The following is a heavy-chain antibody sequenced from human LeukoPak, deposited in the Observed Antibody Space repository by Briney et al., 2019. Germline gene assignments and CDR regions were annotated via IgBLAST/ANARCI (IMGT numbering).Heavy chain of an antibody. Sequence: EGSLRLYCVASGVAVSNHWMSLFRHALGQGLSLLANIREERGQEYYVDSVKGRFTISKNSAKNSLYLQMNTLRVEDTAMYYCASLDTAKQPLANHWGQGTLVTVSS. J-gene: IGHJ5*02. CDR2: IREERGQE. CDR1: GVAVSNHW. V-gene: IGHV3-7*03. D-gene: IGHD5-18*01. CDR3: ASLDTAKQPLANH.